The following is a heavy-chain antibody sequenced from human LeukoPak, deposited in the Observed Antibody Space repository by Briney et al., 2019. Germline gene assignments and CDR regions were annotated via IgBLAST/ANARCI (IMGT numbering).Heavy chain of an antibody. CDR2: IFDSGYT. CDR1: GGSIISSTYY. V-gene: IGHV4-39*01. CDR3: ARPRESQRSSSPFGY. D-gene: IGHD3-10*01. Sequence: SETLSLTCTVSGGSIISSTYYWGWIRQPPGKGLEWIGSIFDSGYTYYNASLKSRVTMSIDTSKNQFSLKLTSVTAADTAVYYCARPRESQRSSSPFGYWGQGMLVTVSS. J-gene: IGHJ4*02.